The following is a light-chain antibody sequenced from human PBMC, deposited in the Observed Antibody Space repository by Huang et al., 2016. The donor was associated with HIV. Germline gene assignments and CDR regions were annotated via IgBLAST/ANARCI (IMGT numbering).Light chain of an antibody. V-gene: IGKV3-20*01. CDR2: GAS. Sequence: EIILTQSPATLSLSPGERATLSCRASQSVSASNLAWYQQKLGQAPRLLIYGASTRATGIADRFSASGSGTYFTLTISRLEPEDFAVYYCQHYGTLFTFGQGTEVEIK. CDR1: QSVSASN. J-gene: IGKJ2*01. CDR3: QHYGTLFT.